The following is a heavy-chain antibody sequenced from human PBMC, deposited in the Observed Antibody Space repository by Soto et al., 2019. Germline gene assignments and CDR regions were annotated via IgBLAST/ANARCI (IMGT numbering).Heavy chain of an antibody. CDR3: EPETSGTQIAF. Sequence: PGGSLRLSCAASGFTFSSYSMHWVRQAPGKGLVWVSRITSDGSSTTYADSVKGRFTISRDNAKSTLYLQMNSLRAEDTAVYYCEPETSGTQIAFWGQGTLVTFSS. CDR2: ITSDGSST. J-gene: IGHJ4*02. D-gene: IGHD1-1*01. CDR1: GFTFSSYS. V-gene: IGHV3-74*01.